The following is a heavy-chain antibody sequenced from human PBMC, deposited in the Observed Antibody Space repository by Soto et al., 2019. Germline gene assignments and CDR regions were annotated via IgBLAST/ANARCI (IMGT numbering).Heavy chain of an antibody. V-gene: IGHV4-30-4*01. Sequence: SETLSLTCTVSGGSISSGDYYWSWIRQPPGKGLEWIGYIYYSGSTYYNPSLKSRVTISVDTSKNQFSLKLSSVTAADTAVYYCARAGRLVAPDYSGLSSFDYWGLGTLVTVSS. CDR3: ARAGRLVAPDYSGLSSFDY. CDR1: GGSISSGDYY. D-gene: IGHD4-4*01. CDR2: IYYSGST. J-gene: IGHJ4*02.